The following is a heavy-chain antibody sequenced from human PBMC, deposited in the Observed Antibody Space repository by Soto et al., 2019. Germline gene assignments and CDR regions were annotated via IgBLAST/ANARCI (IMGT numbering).Heavy chain of an antibody. D-gene: IGHD2-21*02. CDR1: GYTFSGYA. Sequence: QVQLVQSGAEVKKPGASVKVSCKASGYTFSGYAIHWVRQAPGQRLEWVGWINGGDGNTDYSQNFQARVTLTRDTSSSTAYMELSSLKSEDTAVYYCARVFLVSTARYSAFDIWGQGTLVTVSS. J-gene: IGHJ3*02. CDR3: ARVFLVSTARYSAFDI. CDR2: INGGDGNT. V-gene: IGHV1-3*01.